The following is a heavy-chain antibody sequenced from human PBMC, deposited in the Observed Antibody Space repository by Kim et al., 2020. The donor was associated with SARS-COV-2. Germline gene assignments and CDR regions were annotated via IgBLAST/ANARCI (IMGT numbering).Heavy chain of an antibody. CDR3: TREEAAAAFDY. Sequence: KKHAPYVKGRFTISRENSKSIAYLQMNRLKTEDTAVYYCTREEAAAAFDYWGQGTLVTVSS. CDR2: K. V-gene: IGHV3-49*02. D-gene: IGHD6-13*01. J-gene: IGHJ4*02.